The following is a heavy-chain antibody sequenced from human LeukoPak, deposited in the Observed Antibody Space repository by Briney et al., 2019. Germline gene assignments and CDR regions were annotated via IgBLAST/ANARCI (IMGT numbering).Heavy chain of an antibody. Sequence: SETLSLTCTVSGGSISSYYWSWIRQPPGKGLEWIGYIYYSGSTNYNPSLKSRVTISVDTSKNQFSLKLSSVTAADTAVYYCARLYGGYGTVDYWGQGTLVTVSS. CDR2: IYYSGST. CDR3: ARLYGGYGTVDY. V-gene: IGHV4-59*01. J-gene: IGHJ4*02. D-gene: IGHD5-12*01. CDR1: GGSISSYY.